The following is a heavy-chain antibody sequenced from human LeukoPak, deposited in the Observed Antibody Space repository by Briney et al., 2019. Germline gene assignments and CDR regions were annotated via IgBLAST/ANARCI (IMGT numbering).Heavy chain of an antibody. D-gene: IGHD3-22*01. V-gene: IGHV3-23*01. CDR3: AKDRDLLTYYYDSSGFDY. CDR1: GFTFSSYA. CDR2: ISGSGGST. J-gene: IGHJ4*02. Sequence: GGSLRLSCAASGFTFSSYAMSWVRQAPGKGLEWVSAISGSGGSTYYADSVKGRFTISRDNSKNTLYLQMNSLRAEDTAVYCCAKDRDLLTYYYDSSGFDYWGQGTLVTVSS.